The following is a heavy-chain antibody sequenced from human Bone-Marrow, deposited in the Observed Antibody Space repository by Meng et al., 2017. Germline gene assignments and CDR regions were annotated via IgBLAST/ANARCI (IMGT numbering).Heavy chain of an antibody. Sequence: SETLSLTCTVSGGSISSSSYYWGWIRQPPGKGLEWIGSIYYSGSTYYNPSLKSRVTISVDTSKKQFSLEVSSVTAADTAVYYCARDRGGSGWYFDYWGQGTLVTVSS. CDR2: IYYSGST. CDR3: ARDRGGSGWYFDY. D-gene: IGHD6-19*01. V-gene: IGHV4-39*07. CDR1: GGSISSSSYY. J-gene: IGHJ4*02.